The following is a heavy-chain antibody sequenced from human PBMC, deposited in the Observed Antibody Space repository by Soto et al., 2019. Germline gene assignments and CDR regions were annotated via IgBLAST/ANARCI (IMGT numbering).Heavy chain of an antibody. Sequence: QVQLQESGPGLVKPSETLSLTCTVSGGSISNFYWNWVRQPPGKGLEWIGYIYYTGSSNSSPSLKSRVTMSVALFMNQLFLRLNSVTAADTAVYYCARGIVGATTPFDYWGQGNLVTVSS. V-gene: IGHV4-59*01. CDR1: GGSISNFY. CDR2: IYYTGSS. D-gene: IGHD1-26*01. CDR3: ARGIVGATTPFDY. J-gene: IGHJ4*02.